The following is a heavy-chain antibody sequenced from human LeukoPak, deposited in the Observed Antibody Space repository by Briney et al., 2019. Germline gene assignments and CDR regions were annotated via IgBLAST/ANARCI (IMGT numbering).Heavy chain of an antibody. Sequence: GGSLRLSCAASGFTFSSYSMNWVRQAPGKGLEWVSSISSSSSYIYYADSVKGRFTISRDNAKNSLYLQMNSLRAEDTAVYYCARGRYCSGGSCYSGANWFDPWGQGTLVTVSS. CDR1: GFTFSSYS. CDR2: ISSSSSYI. CDR3: ARGRYCSGGSCYSGANWFDP. V-gene: IGHV3-21*01. D-gene: IGHD2-15*01. J-gene: IGHJ5*02.